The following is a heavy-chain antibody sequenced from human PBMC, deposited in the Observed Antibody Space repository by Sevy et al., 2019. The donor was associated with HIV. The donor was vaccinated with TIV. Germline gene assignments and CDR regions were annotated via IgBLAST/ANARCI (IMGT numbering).Heavy chain of an antibody. Sequence: GGSLRLSCASSGFTFSDYWMTWVRQAPEKGLEWVANIKQDGSEKYYVDSVKGRFTICRDNAKNSLYLQMTSLRADDTALYYCARGQLVQDYWGQGTLVTVSS. D-gene: IGHD1-1*01. CDR1: GFTFSDYW. J-gene: IGHJ4*02. CDR2: IKQDGSEK. V-gene: IGHV3-7*01. CDR3: ARGQLVQDY.